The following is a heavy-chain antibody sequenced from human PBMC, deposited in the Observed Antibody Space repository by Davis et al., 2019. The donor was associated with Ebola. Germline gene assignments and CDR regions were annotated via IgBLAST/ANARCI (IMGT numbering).Heavy chain of an antibody. D-gene: IGHD4-23*01. J-gene: IGHJ5*02. V-gene: IGHV3-23*01. CDR2: ISSSGGST. Sequence: GESLKISCAASGFTLTSYGMSWVRQAPGKGLEWVSGISSSGGSTYYGDSVKGRFTISRDDSKNTLYLQMNSLRAEDTAVYYCAKVGYGGTDLNWFDLWGQGTLVTASS. CDR3: AKVGYGGTDLNWFDL. CDR1: GFTLTSYG.